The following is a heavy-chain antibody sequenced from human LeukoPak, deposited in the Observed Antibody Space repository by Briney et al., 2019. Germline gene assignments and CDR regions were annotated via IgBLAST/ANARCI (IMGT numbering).Heavy chain of an antibody. J-gene: IGHJ3*02. Sequence: SETLSLTCTVSGGSISSYYWSWIRQPPGKGLEWIGYIYTSGSTNYNPSLKSRVTISVDTSKNQFSLKLSSVTAADTAVYYCARQGYCSSTCCYRGAFDIWGQGTMVTVSS. V-gene: IGHV4-4*09. CDR2: IYTSGST. CDR3: ARQGYCSSTCCYRGAFDI. CDR1: GGSISSYY. D-gene: IGHD2-2*02.